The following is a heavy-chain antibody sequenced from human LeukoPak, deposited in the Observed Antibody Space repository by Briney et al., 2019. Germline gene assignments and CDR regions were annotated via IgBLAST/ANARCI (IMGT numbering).Heavy chain of an antibody. J-gene: IGHJ4*02. CDR2: ISGSGGST. CDR3: AKDLPLRYFTY. CDR1: GFTFSSHW. D-gene: IGHD3-9*01. Sequence: TGGSLRLSCAASGFTFSSHWMSWVRQAPGKGLEWASGISGSGGSTYYADYVKGRFTISRDNSKNTLYLQMNSLRVEDTAVYYCAKDLPLRYFTYWGQGTLVTVSS. V-gene: IGHV3-23*01.